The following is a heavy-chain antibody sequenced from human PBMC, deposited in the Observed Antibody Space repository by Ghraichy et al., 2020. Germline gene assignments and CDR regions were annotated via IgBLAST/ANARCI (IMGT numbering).Heavy chain of an antibody. CDR2: VYPSGNT. CDR1: GGSFSSSSYY. D-gene: IGHD6-6*01. J-gene: IGHJ3*02. CDR3: ATGHSSASGGAFDI. Sequence: SETLSLTCTVSGGSFSSSSYYWSWIRQPAGKGLEWLGRVYPSGNTDYNPSFNSRLTISLGTSQNQFSLRLTSVTATDTAVYYCATGHSSASGGAFDIWGQGARVTVSS. V-gene: IGHV4-61*02.